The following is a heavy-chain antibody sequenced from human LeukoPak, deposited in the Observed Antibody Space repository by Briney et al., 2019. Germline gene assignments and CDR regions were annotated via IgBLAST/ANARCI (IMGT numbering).Heavy chain of an antibody. Sequence: SETLSLTCDVSGVSFSTYYWSWIRQSPEKGLEWIGEVNHSGYSKYNPSLNGRVTISVETSKNQFSLKLSAVTAADTAVYYCTRQLYGSDYWGQGTLVTVSS. CDR1: GVSFSTYY. D-gene: IGHD4-17*01. J-gene: IGHJ4*02. V-gene: IGHV4-34*01. CDR2: VNHSGYS. CDR3: TRQLYGSDY.